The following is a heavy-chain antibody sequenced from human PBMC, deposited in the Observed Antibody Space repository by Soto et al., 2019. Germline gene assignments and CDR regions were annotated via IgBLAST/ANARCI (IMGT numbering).Heavy chain of an antibody. D-gene: IGHD3-10*01. Sequence: ASVKVSCKASGYTFTSYGISWVRQAPGQGLEWMGWISAYNGNTNYVQKFQGRVSMTTDTSTNTAYLELRSLRSDDTAVYYCATEARERLVRGSFNYCGKAPLVTVSS. CDR1: GYTFTSYG. CDR3: ATEARERLVRGSFNY. CDR2: ISAYNGNT. J-gene: IGHJ4*02. V-gene: IGHV1-18*01.